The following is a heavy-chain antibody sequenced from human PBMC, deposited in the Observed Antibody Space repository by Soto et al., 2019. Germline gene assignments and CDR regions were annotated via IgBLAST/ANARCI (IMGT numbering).Heavy chain of an antibody. CDR1: GGSLSSGGYY. V-gene: IGHV4-31*03. Sequence: SETLSLTCTVSGGSLSSGGYYWSWLRQHPGKGLEWIGYIYYSGSTYYNPSLKSRVTISVDTSKNQFSLKLSSVTAADTAVYYCARGPVGPTTPYYYMDVWGKGTTVTVSS. CDR2: IYYSGST. J-gene: IGHJ6*03. CDR3: ARGPVGPTTPYYYMDV.